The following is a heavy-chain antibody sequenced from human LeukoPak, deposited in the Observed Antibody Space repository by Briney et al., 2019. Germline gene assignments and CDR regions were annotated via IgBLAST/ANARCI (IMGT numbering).Heavy chain of an antibody. J-gene: IGHJ5*02. CDR1: GGSISSGSYF. CDR2: IYTSGST. Sequence: SETLSLTCTVSGGSISSGSYFWRWIRQPAGTGLEWIGRIYTSGSTNYNPSLKSRVTMSVDTSENQFSLKLSSVTAADTAVYYCARADARSRSWFDPWGQGTLVTVSS. D-gene: IGHD3-3*01. CDR3: ARADARSRSWFDP. V-gene: IGHV4-61*02.